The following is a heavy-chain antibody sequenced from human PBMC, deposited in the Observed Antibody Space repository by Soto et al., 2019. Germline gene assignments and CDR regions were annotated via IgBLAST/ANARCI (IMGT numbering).Heavy chain of an antibody. Sequence: SVKVSCKASGGTFSSYAISWVRQAPGQGLEWMGGIIPIFGTANYAQKFQGRVTITADESTSTAYMELSSLRSEDTAVYYCQYYDYVWGSYRQNYYYGMDVWGQGTTVTVSS. J-gene: IGHJ6*02. CDR3: QYYDYVWGSYRQNYYYGMDV. D-gene: IGHD3-16*02. V-gene: IGHV1-69*13. CDR1: GGTFSSYA. CDR2: IIPIFGTA.